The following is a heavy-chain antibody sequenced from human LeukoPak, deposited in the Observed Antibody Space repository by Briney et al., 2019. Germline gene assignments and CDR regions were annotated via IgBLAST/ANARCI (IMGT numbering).Heavy chain of an antibody. D-gene: IGHD2-2*01. CDR1: GGSFSGYY. CDR2: IKHSGST. CDR3: ARVRGGVVVPAAMHYYYGMDV. V-gene: IGHV4-34*01. J-gene: IGHJ6*04. Sequence: SETLSLTCAVYGGSFSGYYWSWIRQPPGKGLEWIGEIKHSGSTNYNPSLKSRVTISVDTSKNQFSLKLSSVTAADTAVYYCARVRGGVVVPAAMHYYYGMDVWGKGTTVTVSS.